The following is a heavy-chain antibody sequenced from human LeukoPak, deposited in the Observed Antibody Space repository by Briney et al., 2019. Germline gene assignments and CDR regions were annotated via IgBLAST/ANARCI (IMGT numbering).Heavy chain of an antibody. J-gene: IGHJ4*02. CDR1: GYIFISYG. Sequence: GASVKVSCKASGYIFISYGISWVRQAPGQGLEWMGWISAYNGNTNYAQKLQGRVTMTTDTSTSTAYMELRSLRSDDTAVYYCARKLGYCSGGSCYLCDYWGQGTLVTVSS. CDR3: ARKLGYCSGGSCYLCDY. V-gene: IGHV1-18*01. D-gene: IGHD2-15*01. CDR2: ISAYNGNT.